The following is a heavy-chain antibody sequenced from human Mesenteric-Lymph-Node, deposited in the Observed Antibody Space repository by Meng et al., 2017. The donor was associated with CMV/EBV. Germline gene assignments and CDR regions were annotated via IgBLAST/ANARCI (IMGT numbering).Heavy chain of an antibody. CDR2: IYSGGST. CDR3: AINYSFDY. J-gene: IGHJ4*02. D-gene: IGHD1-20*01. Sequence: GESLKISCAASGFTVSSHYMSWVRQAPGKGLEWVSVIYSGGSTYYADSVKSRFTISRDNSKNTPYLQMNSLRAEDTAVYYCAINYSFDYWGQGTLVTVSS. V-gene: IGHV3-53*01. CDR1: GFTVSSHY.